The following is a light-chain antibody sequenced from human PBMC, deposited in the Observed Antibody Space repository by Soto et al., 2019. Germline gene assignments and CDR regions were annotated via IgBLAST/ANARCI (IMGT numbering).Light chain of an antibody. CDR2: SDN. CDR1: SSNIGSNT. J-gene: IGLJ1*01. V-gene: IGLV1-44*01. CDR3: AAWDDSLSGFYV. Sequence: QSVLTQPPSASGTPGQRVTISCSGSSSNIGSNTVSWYQQVPGTAPKLLIYSDNQRPSGVPDRFSGSRSGTSASLAISGLQSEDEADYYCAAWDDSLSGFYVFGTGTKLTVL.